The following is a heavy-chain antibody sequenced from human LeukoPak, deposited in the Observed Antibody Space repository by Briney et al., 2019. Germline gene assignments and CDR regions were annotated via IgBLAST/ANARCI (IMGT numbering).Heavy chain of an antibody. D-gene: IGHD3-9*01. V-gene: IGHV3-49*04. CDR2: IRSKDYGGTT. CDR3: TRDALRYFDWSFSYYYYGMDV. Sequence: PGRSLRLSCTASGFTFGDYAMSWVRQAPGKGLEGVGFIRSKDYGGTTEYAASVKGRFTISRDDSKSIAYLQMNSLKTEDTAVYYCTRDALRYFDWSFSYYYYGMDVWGKGTTVTVSS. CDR1: GFTFGDYA. J-gene: IGHJ6*04.